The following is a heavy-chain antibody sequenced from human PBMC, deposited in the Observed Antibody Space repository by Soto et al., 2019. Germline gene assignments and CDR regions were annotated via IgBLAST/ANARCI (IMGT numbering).Heavy chain of an antibody. CDR1: GYSFVSYW. J-gene: IGHJ4*02. D-gene: IGHD5-18*01. V-gene: IGHV5-51*01. Sequence: GESLKISCKGSGYSFVSYWIAWVRQMPGKGLEWMGSIYPGDSDTTYSPSIQGKVTISADKSSTTVYLQWNTLKASDTAMYYCAKTDGYEVEYWGQGTQVTVSS. CDR2: IYPGDSDT. CDR3: AKTDGYEVEY.